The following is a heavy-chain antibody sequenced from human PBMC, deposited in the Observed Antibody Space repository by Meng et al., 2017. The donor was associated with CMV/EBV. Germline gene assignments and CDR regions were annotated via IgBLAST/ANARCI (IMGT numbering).Heavy chain of an antibody. CDR2: IRYDGSNK. Sequence: FTFSSYGMHWVRQAPGKGLEWVAFIRYDGSNKYYADSVKGRFTISRDNSKNTLYLQMNSLRAEDTAVYYCAKDQGSSWYYYYGMDVWGQGTMVTVSS. CDR3: AKDQGSSWYYYYGMDV. CDR1: FTFSSYG. D-gene: IGHD6-13*01. V-gene: IGHV3-30*02. J-gene: IGHJ6*02.